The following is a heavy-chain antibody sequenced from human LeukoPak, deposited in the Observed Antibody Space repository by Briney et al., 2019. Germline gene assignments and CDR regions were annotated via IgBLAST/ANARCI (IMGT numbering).Heavy chain of an antibody. V-gene: IGHV4-4*07. CDR1: GGSISSYY. CDR2: IYTSGST. Sequence: SETLSLTCTVSGGSISSYYWSWIRQPAGKGLEWIGRIYTSGSTNYNPSLKSRVTISVDTSKNQFSLKLSSVTAADTAVYYCARRWLSPLAARVDYWGQGTLVTVSS. CDR3: ARRWLSPLAARVDY. J-gene: IGHJ4*02. D-gene: IGHD6-6*01.